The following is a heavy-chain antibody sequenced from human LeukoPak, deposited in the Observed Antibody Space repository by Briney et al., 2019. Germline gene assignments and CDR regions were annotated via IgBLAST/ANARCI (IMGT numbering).Heavy chain of an antibody. CDR1: GFTFSSYV. J-gene: IGHJ2*01. CDR2: ISGSGGST. CDR3: AISIDGYFDL. Sequence: PGGSLRLSCAASGFTFSSYVLTWVRQAPGKGLEWVSDISGSGGSTYYADSVKGRFTISRDNSKNTLYLQMNSLRAEDTAVYYCAISIDGYFDLWGRGTLVTVSS. V-gene: IGHV3-23*01. D-gene: IGHD2/OR15-2a*01.